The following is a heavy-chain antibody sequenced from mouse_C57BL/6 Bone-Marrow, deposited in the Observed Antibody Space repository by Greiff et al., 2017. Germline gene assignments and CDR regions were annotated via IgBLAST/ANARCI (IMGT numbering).Heavy chain of an antibody. J-gene: IGHJ1*03. Sequence: EVKLVESGGGLVQSGRSLRLSCATSGFTFSDFYMEWVRQAPGKGLEWIAASRNKANDYTTEYSASVKGRFIVSRDTSQSILYLQMNALRAEDTAIYYCARDAYGSTPYFDVWGTGTTVTVSS. V-gene: IGHV7-1*01. CDR1: GFTFSDFY. CDR3: ARDAYGSTPYFDV. CDR2: SRNKANDYTT. D-gene: IGHD1-1*01.